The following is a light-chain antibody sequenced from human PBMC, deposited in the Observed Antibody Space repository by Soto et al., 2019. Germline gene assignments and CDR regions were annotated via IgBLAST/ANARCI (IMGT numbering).Light chain of an antibody. CDR3: KQALHNTLT. V-gene: IGKV2-28*01. J-gene: IGKJ4*01. CDR1: QSLLHSNGNNY. CDR2: LAS. Sequence: DVVLTQSPLSLSVTPGEPASISCRSSQSLLHSNGNNYLEWYLQKPGQSPQVLIYLASNRDSGVXDXXSGSGSGTDFTLNISRVEAEDVGVYYFKQALHNTLTFGGGTKVEIK.